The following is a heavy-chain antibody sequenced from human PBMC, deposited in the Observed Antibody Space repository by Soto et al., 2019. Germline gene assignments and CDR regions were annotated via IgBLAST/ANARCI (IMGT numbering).Heavy chain of an antibody. Sequence: SETLSLTCTVSGGSISSYYWSWIRQPPGKGLEWIGYIYYSGSTNYNPSLKSRVTISVDTSKNQFSLKLSSVTAADTAVYYCARMERDYGDYVPYFDYWGQGTLVTVSS. J-gene: IGHJ4*02. CDR1: GGSISSYY. D-gene: IGHD4-17*01. CDR3: ARMERDYGDYVPYFDY. V-gene: IGHV4-59*08. CDR2: IYYSGST.